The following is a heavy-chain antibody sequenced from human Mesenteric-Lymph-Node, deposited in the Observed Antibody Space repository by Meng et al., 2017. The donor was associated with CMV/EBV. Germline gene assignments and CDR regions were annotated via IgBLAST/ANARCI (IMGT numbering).Heavy chain of an antibody. Sequence: SETLSLTCTVSGGSISSGGYYWSWIRQHPGKGLEWIGYIYYSGSTYYNPSLKSRVTISVDTSKNQFSLKLSSVTAVDTAVYYCARGGGYYYDSSGSDAFDIWGQGTMVTVSS. J-gene: IGHJ3*02. CDR3: ARGGGYYYDSSGSDAFDI. V-gene: IGHV4-31*03. CDR2: IYYSGST. D-gene: IGHD3-22*01. CDR1: GGSISSGGYY.